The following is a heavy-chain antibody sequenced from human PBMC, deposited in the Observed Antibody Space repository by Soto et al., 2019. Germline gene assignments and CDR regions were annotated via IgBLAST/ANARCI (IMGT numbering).Heavy chain of an antibody. CDR1: GFTFSSYG. CDR3: AKRPFSSGWHSNWFDP. V-gene: IGHV3-30*18. Sequence: QVQLVESGGGVVQPGRSLRLSCAASGFTFSSYGMHWVRQAPGKGLEWVAVISYDGSNKYYADSVKGRFTISRDNSKNTLYLQMNSLRAEDTAVYYCAKRPFSSGWHSNWFDPWGQGTLVTVSS. CDR2: ISYDGSNK. J-gene: IGHJ5*02. D-gene: IGHD6-19*01.